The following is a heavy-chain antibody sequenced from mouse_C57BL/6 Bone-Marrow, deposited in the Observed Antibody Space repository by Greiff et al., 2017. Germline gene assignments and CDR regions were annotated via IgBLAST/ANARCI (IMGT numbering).Heavy chain of an antibody. V-gene: IGHV1-76*01. CDR2: IYPGSGNT. CDR3: ARENPSSFFDY. CDR1: GYTFTDYY. J-gene: IGHJ2*01. Sequence: QVQLQQSGAELVRPGASVKLSCKASGYTFTDYYINWVKQRPGQGLEWIARIYPGSGNTYYNEKFKGKATLTAEKSSSTAYMQLSSLTSEDSAVYFCARENPSSFFDYWGQGTTLTVSS.